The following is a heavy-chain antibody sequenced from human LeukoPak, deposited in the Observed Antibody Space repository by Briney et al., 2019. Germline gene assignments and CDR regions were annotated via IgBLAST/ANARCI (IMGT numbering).Heavy chain of an antibody. CDR3: AKGGYSSSWYAIDY. CDR1: GFTFSSYG. Sequence: GGSLRLSCAASGFTFSSYGMHWVRQAPGKGLEWVAVISYDGSNKYYADSVKDRFTISRDNSKNTLYLQMNSLRAEDTAVYYCAKGGYSSSWYAIDYWGQGTLVTVSS. V-gene: IGHV3-30*18. J-gene: IGHJ4*02. D-gene: IGHD6-13*01. CDR2: ISYDGSNK.